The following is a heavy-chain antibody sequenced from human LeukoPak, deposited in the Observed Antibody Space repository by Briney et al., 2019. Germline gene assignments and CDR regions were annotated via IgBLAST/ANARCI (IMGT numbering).Heavy chain of an antibody. D-gene: IGHD2-15*01. V-gene: IGHV4-34*01. Sequence: SETLSLTCAVYGGSFSGYYWSWIRQPPGKGLEWIGEVNHSGSTNYNPSLKSRVTISVDTPKNQFSLKLSSVTAADTAVYYCARGRIKYCSGGSCYSGSGWFDPWGQGTLVTVSS. CDR1: GGSFSGYY. CDR2: VNHSGST. J-gene: IGHJ5*02. CDR3: ARGRIKYCSGGSCYSGSGWFDP.